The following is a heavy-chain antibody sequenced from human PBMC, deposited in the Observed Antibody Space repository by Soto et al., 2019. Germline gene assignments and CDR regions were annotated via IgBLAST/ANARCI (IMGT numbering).Heavy chain of an antibody. D-gene: IGHD3-9*01. V-gene: IGHV4-39*01. CDR1: GGSISTSNYY. CDR2: IYYTGST. Sequence: SKTLSLTCSVSGGSISTSNYYWGWIRQPPGKGLEWIGSIYYTGSTYYNPSLKCLVTISVDTSKNQFSLKLSSVTAADSAVYFCTRGMSLTGLYWGQGTLVTVSS. J-gene: IGHJ4*02. CDR3: TRGMSLTGLY.